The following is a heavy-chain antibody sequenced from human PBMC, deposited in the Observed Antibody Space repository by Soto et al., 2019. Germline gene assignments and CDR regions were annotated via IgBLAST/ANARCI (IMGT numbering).Heavy chain of an antibody. CDR1: GFTFGNYW. CDR2: IKGDGSAK. V-gene: IGHV3-7*05. J-gene: IGHJ4*02. Sequence: GGSLRLSCAASGFTFGNYWMTWVRQAPGKGLEWVANIKGDGSAKSYLDSVRGRFTVSRDNAENSLFLQMNILRAEDTALYYSASYVSPGCCGYYLDSFDFWGQGTLVTVSS. CDR3: ASYVSPGCCGYYLDSFDF. D-gene: IGHD4-17*01.